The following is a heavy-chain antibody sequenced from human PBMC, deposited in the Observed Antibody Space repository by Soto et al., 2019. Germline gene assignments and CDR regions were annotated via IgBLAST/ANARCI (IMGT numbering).Heavy chain of an antibody. CDR2: INAGNGNT. Sequence: QVQLVQSGAEVKKPGASVKVSCKASGYTFTSYAMHWVRQAPGQRLEWMGWINAGNGNTKYSQKFQGRVTITRDTSASPAYMELSSLRSEDTAGYSCARNGVGTYHFDYWGQGTLVTVSS. J-gene: IGHJ4*02. CDR1: GYTFTSYA. CDR3: ARNGVGTYHFDY. V-gene: IGHV1-3*01. D-gene: IGHD1-1*01.